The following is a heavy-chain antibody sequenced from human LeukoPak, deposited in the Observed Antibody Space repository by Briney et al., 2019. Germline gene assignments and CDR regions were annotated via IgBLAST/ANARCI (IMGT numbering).Heavy chain of an antibody. D-gene: IGHD3-10*01. Sequence: ASVKVSCKASGYTFTSYHINWVRQATGQGLEWMGWMNPNSGDTGYAQKFQGRVTMTRNTSISTAYMELSSLRSEDTAVYYCARPSGGWNYYYMDVWGKGTTVTVSS. CDR3: ARPSGGWNYYYMDV. CDR2: MNPNSGDT. J-gene: IGHJ6*03. CDR1: GYTFTSYH. V-gene: IGHV1-8*01.